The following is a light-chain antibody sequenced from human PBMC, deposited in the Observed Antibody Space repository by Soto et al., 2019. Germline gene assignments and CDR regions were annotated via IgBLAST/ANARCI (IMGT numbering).Light chain of an antibody. CDR3: QRYGSSPQIT. J-gene: IGKJ5*01. Sequence: EIVLTQSPGTPSLSPGERATLSCRASQSVSSSYLAWYPQTPGEPPTSLTYGASGRATGTPHRSSARGTATDFTLTSSRLEPEEFAVYYCQRYGSSPQITCGQGTQL. CDR2: GAS. CDR1: QSVSSSY. V-gene: IGKV3-20*01.